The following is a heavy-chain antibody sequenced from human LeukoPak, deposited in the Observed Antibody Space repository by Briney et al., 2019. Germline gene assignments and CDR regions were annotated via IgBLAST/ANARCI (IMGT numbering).Heavy chain of an antibody. CDR3: AKDVGEFCSSTNCYASDY. V-gene: IGHV1-2*02. CDR1: GYTFTGYY. CDR2: SSPNSGDT. D-gene: IGHD2-2*01. J-gene: IGHJ4*02. Sequence: ASVKVSRKASGYTFTGYYMHWVRQAPGQGLEWMGWSSPNSGDTNYAQKFQGRVTMTRDTSISTAYMELSRLRSDDTAVYYCAKDVGEFCSSTNCYASDYWGQGTLVTVSS.